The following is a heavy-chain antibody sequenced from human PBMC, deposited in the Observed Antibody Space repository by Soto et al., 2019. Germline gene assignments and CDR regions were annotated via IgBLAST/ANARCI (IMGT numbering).Heavy chain of an antibody. D-gene: IGHD6-19*01. V-gene: IGHV3-30-3*01. CDR2: ISYDGSNK. CDR3: ARQGQWLVEGGFDY. Sequence: QVQLVESGGGVVQPGRSLRLSCAASGFTFSSYAMHWVRQAPGKGLEWVAVISYDGSNKYYADSVKGRFTISRDNSKNTLYLQMNSLRAEDTAVYYCARQGQWLVEGGFDYWGQGTLVTGSS. CDR1: GFTFSSYA. J-gene: IGHJ4*02.